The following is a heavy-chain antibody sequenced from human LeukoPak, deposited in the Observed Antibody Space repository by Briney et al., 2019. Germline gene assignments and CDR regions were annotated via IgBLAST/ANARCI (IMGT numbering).Heavy chain of an antibody. CDR2: IYYSGST. Sequence: SETLSLTCSVSGDSISTYYFSWIRQPPGKGLEWIGYIYYSGSTNYNPSLKSRVTISVDTSKNQFSLKLSSVTAADTAVYYCARSYGSEFDPWGQGTLVTVSS. V-gene: IGHV4-59*08. D-gene: IGHD3-10*01. J-gene: IGHJ5*02. CDR1: GDSISTYY. CDR3: ARSYGSEFDP.